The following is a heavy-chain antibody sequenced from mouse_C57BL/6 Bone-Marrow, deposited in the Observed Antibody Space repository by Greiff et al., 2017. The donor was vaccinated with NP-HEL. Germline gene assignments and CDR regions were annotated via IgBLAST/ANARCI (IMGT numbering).Heavy chain of an antibody. D-gene: IGHD4-1*02. CDR2: INPSSGYT. V-gene: IGHV1-7*01. CDR1: GYTFTSYW. Sequence: QVQLKESGAELAKPGASVKLSCKASGYTFTSYWMPWVKQRPGQGLEWIGYINPSSGYTKYNQKFKGKATLTADKSSSTAYMQLSSLTYEDSAVYYGSRYRASTGTRAMDYWGQGTSVTVSS. CDR3: SRYRASTGTRAMDY. J-gene: IGHJ4*01.